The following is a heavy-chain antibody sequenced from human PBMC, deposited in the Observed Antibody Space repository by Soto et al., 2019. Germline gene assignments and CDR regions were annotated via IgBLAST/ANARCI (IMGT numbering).Heavy chain of an antibody. D-gene: IGHD1-1*01. V-gene: IGHV1-46*03. Sequence: QVQLVQSGAEVKKPGASVKVSCKASGYTFTSHYFHWVRQAPGQGLEWVGLINPSGGSTTYARKFQGRVTMTRDTSTSTVYMELSSLRSEDTAVYFCARSNWNDVSYFDYWGQGTLVTVSS. CDR3: ARSNWNDVSYFDY. CDR2: INPSGGST. CDR1: GYTFTSHY. J-gene: IGHJ4*02.